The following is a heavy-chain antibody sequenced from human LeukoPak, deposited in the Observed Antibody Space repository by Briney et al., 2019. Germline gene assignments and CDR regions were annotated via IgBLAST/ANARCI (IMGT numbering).Heavy chain of an antibody. CDR1: GGSISSSSYY. V-gene: IGHV4-39*01. CDR2: IYYSGST. J-gene: IGHJ3*02. CDR3: ARHGAAAGAFDI. Sequence: SETLSLTCTVSGGSISSSSYYWGWIRQPPGKELEWIGSIYYSGSTYYNPSLKGRATISVDTSKNQFSLKLSSVTAADTAVYYCARHGAAAGAFDIWGQGTMVTVSS. D-gene: IGHD6-13*01.